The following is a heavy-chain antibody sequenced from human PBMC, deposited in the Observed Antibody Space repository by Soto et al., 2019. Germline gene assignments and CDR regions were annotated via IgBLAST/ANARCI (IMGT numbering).Heavy chain of an antibody. CDR3: AKDGGYSHGLDYYYGMDV. CDR2: IVAGGSP. Sequence: GSLRLSCAASGFTFSSYAVSWVRKDQGKGLEWVSSIVAGGSPYYADSVKGRFTISRDNSKNTLFLQMDSLRPEDTAIYYCAKDGGYSHGLDYYYGMDVWGQGTTVTVSS. D-gene: IGHD5-18*01. V-gene: IGHV3-23*01. J-gene: IGHJ6*02. CDR1: GFTFSSYA.